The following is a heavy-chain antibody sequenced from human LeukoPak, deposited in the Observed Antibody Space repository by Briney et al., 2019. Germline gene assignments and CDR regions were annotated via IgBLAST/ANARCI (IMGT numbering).Heavy chain of an antibody. CDR2: ISGSGGST. V-gene: IGHV3-23*01. J-gene: IGHJ4*02. D-gene: IGHD2-15*01. CDR3: AKDPGGYCSGGSCYGN. CDR1: GFTFSSYA. Sequence: GGSLRLSCAASGFTFSSYAMSWVRQAPGKGLEWVSAISGSGGSTYHADSVKGRFTISRDNSKNTLYLQMNSLRAEDTAVYYCAKDPGGYCSGGSCYGNWGQGTLVTVSS.